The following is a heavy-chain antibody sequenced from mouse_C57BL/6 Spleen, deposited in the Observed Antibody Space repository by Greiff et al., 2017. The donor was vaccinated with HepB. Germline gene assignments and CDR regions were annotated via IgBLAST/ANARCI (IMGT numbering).Heavy chain of an antibody. CDR3: AREGDYGFAY. J-gene: IGHJ3*01. D-gene: IGHD2-4*01. CDR1: GFTFSDYY. V-gene: IGHV5-16*01. Sequence: EVKLMESEGGLVQPGSSMKLSCTASGFTFSDYYMAWVRQVPEKGLEWVANINYDGSSTYYLDSLKSRFIISRDNAKNILYLQMSSLESEDTATYYCAREGDYGFAYWGQGTLVTVSA. CDR2: INYDGSST.